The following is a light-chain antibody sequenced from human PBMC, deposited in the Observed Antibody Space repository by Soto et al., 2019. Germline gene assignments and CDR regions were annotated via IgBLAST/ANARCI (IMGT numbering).Light chain of an antibody. J-gene: IGKJ4*01. CDR1: QSVSRNY. V-gene: IGKV3-20*01. CDR2: GAS. Sequence: EIVLTQSPGTLSLSPGERATLSCRASQSVSRNYLAWYQQKPGQAPRLLIYGASSRATGIPDRFSGSGSGTDFTLTISRLEPEDFAVYYCQQYDSSPLTFGGGTKVEIK. CDR3: QQYDSSPLT.